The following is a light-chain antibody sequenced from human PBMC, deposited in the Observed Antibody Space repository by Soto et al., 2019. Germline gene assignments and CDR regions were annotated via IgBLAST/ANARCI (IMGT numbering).Light chain of an antibody. Sequence: QSALTQPPSVSGSPAQSVTISCTGTSSDVGAYNSVSWYQHLPGTAPKLLISSNNQRPSGVPDRFSGSKSGTSASLAISGLQSEDEADYYCAVWDDRLNGPVFGGGTKLTVL. V-gene: IGLV1-44*01. CDR2: SNN. J-gene: IGLJ3*02. CDR1: SSDVGAYNS. CDR3: AVWDDRLNGPV.